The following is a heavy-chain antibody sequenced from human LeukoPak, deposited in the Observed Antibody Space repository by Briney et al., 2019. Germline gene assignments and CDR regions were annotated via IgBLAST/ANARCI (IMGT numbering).Heavy chain of an antibody. CDR3: ARDPENYGPGSYAH. CDR2: IYSGGNT. D-gene: IGHD3-10*01. V-gene: IGHV3-66*01. J-gene: IGHJ4*02. CDR1: GFTVSSNS. Sequence: GGSLRLSCTVSGFTVSSNSMSWVRQAPGKGLEWVSFIYSGGNTRNSDSVKGRFTISRDNPKNTLYLQMNSLRAEDTAVYYCARDPENYGPGSYAHWGQGTLVTVSS.